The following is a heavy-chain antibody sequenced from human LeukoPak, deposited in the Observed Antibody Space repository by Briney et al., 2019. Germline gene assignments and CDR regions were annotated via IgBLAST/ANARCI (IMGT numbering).Heavy chain of an antibody. V-gene: IGHV1-69*04. CDR1: GGTFSSYA. CDR2: IIPILGIA. Sequence: ASVKVSCKASGGTFSSYAISWVRQAPGQGLEWMGRIIPILGIANYAQKFQGRVTITADKSTSTAYMELSSLRPEDTAVYYCARGMRDSSGYYYDIDYWGQGTLVTVSS. J-gene: IGHJ4*02. CDR3: ARGMRDSSGYYYDIDY. D-gene: IGHD3-22*01.